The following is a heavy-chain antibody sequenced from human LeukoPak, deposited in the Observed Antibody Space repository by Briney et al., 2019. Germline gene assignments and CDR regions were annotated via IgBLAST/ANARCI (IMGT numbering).Heavy chain of an antibody. Sequence: GGSLRLSCEASGFTFSNYWMTWVRQAPGKGLEWVASIKEDGSDIYYVDSVKGRFTISRDNTRSSLFLQMSSLRGDDTAVYYCARDQWRLFDYWGQGTLVTFSS. CDR2: IKEDGSDI. D-gene: IGHD2-21*02. CDR1: GFTFSNYW. CDR3: ARDQWRLFDY. V-gene: IGHV3-7*04. J-gene: IGHJ4*02.